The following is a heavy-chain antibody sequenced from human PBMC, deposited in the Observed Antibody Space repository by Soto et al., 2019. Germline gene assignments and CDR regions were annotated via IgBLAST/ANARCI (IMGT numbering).Heavy chain of an antibody. J-gene: IGHJ6*02. Sequence: QVQLQESGPGLVKPSQTLSLTCTVSGGSISSGDYYWSWIRQPPGKGLEWIGYIYYSGSTYYNPSLKSRVTISVDTSKNQFSLKLSSVTAADTAVYYCAREDTAMGYYYGMDVWGQGTTVTVSS. CDR3: AREDTAMGYYYGMDV. D-gene: IGHD5-18*01. CDR2: IYYSGST. V-gene: IGHV4-30-4*01. CDR1: GGSISSGDYY.